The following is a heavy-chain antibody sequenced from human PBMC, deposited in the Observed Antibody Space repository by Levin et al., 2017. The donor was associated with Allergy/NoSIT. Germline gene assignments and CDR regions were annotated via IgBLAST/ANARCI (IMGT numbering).Heavy chain of an antibody. J-gene: IGHJ4*02. CDR3: ARAGEYDFWSGYHFDY. CDR2: ISSSGSTI. D-gene: IGHD3-3*01. CDR1: GFTFSDYY. V-gene: IGHV3-11*01. Sequence: LSLTCAASGFTFSDYYMSWIRQAPGKGLEWVSYISSSGSTIYYADSVKGRFTISRDNAKNSLYLQMNSLRAEDTAVYYCARAGEYDFWSGYHFDYWGQGTLVTVSS.